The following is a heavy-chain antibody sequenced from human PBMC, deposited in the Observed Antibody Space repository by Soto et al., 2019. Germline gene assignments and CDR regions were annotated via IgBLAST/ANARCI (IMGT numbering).Heavy chain of an antibody. CDR2: ISWNSGSI. J-gene: IGHJ5*02. Sequence: EVQLVESGGGLVQPGRSLRLSCAASGFTFDDYAMHWVRQAPGKGLEWVSGISWNSGSIVYADSVKGRFTISRDNAKNSLYLQMNSLRAEDTALYYSAKDKGYGSSGWSWFDPWGQGTLVTVSS. CDR1: GFTFDDYA. D-gene: IGHD6-19*01. CDR3: AKDKGYGSSGWSWFDP. V-gene: IGHV3-9*01.